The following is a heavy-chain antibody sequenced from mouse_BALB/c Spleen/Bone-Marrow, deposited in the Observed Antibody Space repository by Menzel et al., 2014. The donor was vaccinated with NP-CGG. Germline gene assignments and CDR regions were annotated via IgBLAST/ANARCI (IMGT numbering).Heavy chain of an antibody. J-gene: IGHJ4*01. CDR2: IWGDGST. CDR1: GFSLTGYG. Sequence: VKLEESGPGLVAPSQSLSITCTVSGFSLTGYGVNWVRQPPGKGLEWLGMIWGDGSTDYNSALKSRLSISKDNSKSQVFLKMNSLQTDVTARYYCARELGHYAMDYWGQGTSVTASS. CDR3: ARELGHYAMDY. D-gene: IGHD4-1*01. V-gene: IGHV2-6-7*01.